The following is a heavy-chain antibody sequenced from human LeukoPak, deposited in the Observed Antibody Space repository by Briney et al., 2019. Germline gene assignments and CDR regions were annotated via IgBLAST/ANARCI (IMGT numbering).Heavy chain of an antibody. Sequence: GASVKVSFKASGYTFTSYAMNWVGQAPGQGLEWMGWINTNTGKPTYAQGFTGRFVFSLDTSVSTAYLQISSLKAEDTAVYYCARDWYSSSWYSPTYYYYYYMDVWGKGTTVTVSS. CDR1: GYTFTSYA. CDR2: INTNTGKP. CDR3: ARDWYSSSWYSPTYYYYYYMDV. D-gene: IGHD6-13*01. J-gene: IGHJ6*03. V-gene: IGHV7-4-1*02.